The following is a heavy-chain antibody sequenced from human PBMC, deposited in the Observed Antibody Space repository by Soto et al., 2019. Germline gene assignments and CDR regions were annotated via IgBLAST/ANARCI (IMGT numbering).Heavy chain of an antibody. CDR3: ARCGIYYGSGSYNWFDP. V-gene: IGHV1-18*01. Sequence: ASVKVSCKASGYTFTSYGISWVRQAPGQGLEWMGWISAYNGNTNYAQKLQGRVTMTTDTSTSTAYMELRSLRSDDTAVYYCARCGIYYGSGSYNWFDPWGQGTLVTVSS. CDR2: ISAYNGNT. CDR1: GYTFTSYG. D-gene: IGHD3-10*01. J-gene: IGHJ5*02.